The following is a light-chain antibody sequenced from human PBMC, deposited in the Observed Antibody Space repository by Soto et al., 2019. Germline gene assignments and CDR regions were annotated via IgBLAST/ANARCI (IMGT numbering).Light chain of an antibody. J-gene: IGLJ3*02. Sequence: QSVLTQPPSASGTPGQTVTNSCSGSSSNIGSNTVNWYQHLPGTAPKLLLYDNDQRPSGLPDRFSGSKSGTSASLAISGRQSEDEADYYCASWDVSLNGFWVFGGGTKLTVL. CDR1: SSNIGSNT. CDR3: ASWDVSLNGFWV. V-gene: IGLV1-44*01. CDR2: DND.